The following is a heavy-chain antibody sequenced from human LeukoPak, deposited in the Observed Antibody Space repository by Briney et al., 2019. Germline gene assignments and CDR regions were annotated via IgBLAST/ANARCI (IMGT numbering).Heavy chain of an antibody. CDR2: IPYDGSNK. CDR3: ARGLPDY. J-gene: IGHJ4*02. V-gene: IGHV3-30-3*01. D-gene: IGHD5-12*01. Sequence: GGSLRLSCAASGFTFSSYAMHWVRQAPGKGLEWVAVIPYDGSNKYYADSVKGRFTISRDNSKNTLYLQMNSLRAEDTAVYYCARGLPDYWGQGTLVTVSS. CDR1: GFTFSSYA.